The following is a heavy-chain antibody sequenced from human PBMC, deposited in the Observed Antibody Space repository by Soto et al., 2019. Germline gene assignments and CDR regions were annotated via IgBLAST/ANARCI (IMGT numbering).Heavy chain of an antibody. CDR3: VRATYFSDSSGYTRCLDY. CDR2: SRDKPQGYST. Sequence: PGGSLRLSCAGYGFTLSDHSIDWVRQAPGGGLGWVGRSRDKPQGYSTAYAASVKGRFTTSRDESKNSAYLQMNSLKTEDTAVYYCVRATYFSDSSGYTRCLDYWGQGTLVTVSS. V-gene: IGHV3-72*01. D-gene: IGHD3-22*01. CDR1: GFTLSDHS. J-gene: IGHJ4*02.